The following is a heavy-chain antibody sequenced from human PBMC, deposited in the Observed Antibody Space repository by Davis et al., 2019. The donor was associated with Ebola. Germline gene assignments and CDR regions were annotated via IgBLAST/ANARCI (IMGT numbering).Heavy chain of an antibody. V-gene: IGHV3-74*01. CDR1: GFTFSSYW. CDR3: ARGPRVATYYDFWSGYYYHGHLDY. Sequence: PGGSLRLSCAASGFTFSSYWMHWVRQAPGKGLVWVSRINSDGSSTSYADSVKSRFTISRDNAKNTLYLQMNSLRAEDTAVYYCARGPRVATYYDFWSGYYYHGHLDYWGQGTLVTVSS. CDR2: INSDGSST. J-gene: IGHJ4*02. D-gene: IGHD3-3*01.